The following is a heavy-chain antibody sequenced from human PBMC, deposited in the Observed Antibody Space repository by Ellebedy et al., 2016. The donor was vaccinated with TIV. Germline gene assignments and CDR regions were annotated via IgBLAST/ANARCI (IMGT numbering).Heavy chain of an antibody. D-gene: IGHD3-3*01. V-gene: IGHV1-46*01. Sequence: AASVKVSCKASGYSFTSYHMHWVRQAPGQGLEWMGIINPSGGTTSYAQKFQGRITMTGDTSTSTVYMELSSLRSEDTAVHYCARDKITISLDYWGQGTLVTVSS. CDR1: GYSFTSYH. CDR3: ARDKITISLDY. J-gene: IGHJ4*02. CDR2: INPSGGTT.